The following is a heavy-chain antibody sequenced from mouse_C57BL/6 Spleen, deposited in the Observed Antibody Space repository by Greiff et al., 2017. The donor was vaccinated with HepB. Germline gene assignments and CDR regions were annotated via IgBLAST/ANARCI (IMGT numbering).Heavy chain of an antibody. V-gene: IGHV1-59*01. CDR1: GFNIKNTY. CDR3: ARFITTVVGNFDY. CDR2: IDPSDSYT. D-gene: IGHD1-1*01. Sequence: QVQLQQSVAELVRPGASVKLSCTASGFNIKNTYMHWVKQRPGQGLEWIGVIDPSDSYTNYNQKFKGKATLTVDTSSSTAYMQLSSLTSEDSAVYYCARFITTVVGNFDYWGQGTTLTVSS. J-gene: IGHJ2*01.